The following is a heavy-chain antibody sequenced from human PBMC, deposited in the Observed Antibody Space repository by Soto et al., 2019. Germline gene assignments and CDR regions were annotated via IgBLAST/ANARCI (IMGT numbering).Heavy chain of an antibody. V-gene: IGHV1-18*01. CDR2: ISAYDGKT. Sequence: ASVKVSCKASGYNFNIYGINWVRQALGQGLELMGWISAYDGKTTYAEKFQGRVTMTTDASTSTAYMELRSLRSDDTAVYYCARDPHEYWTSYWFGPWGQGTLVTVSS. CDR3: ARDPHEYWTSYWFGP. D-gene: IGHD3-3*01. J-gene: IGHJ5*02. CDR1: GYNFNIYG.